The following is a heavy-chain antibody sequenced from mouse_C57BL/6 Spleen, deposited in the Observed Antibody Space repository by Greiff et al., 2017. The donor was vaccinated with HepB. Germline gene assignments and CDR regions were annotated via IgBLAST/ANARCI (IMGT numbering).Heavy chain of an antibody. CDR2: ISDGGSYT. V-gene: IGHV5-4*03. CDR3: ARGAYGNYVAY. J-gene: IGHJ3*01. D-gene: IGHD2-1*01. Sequence: EVKLMESGGGLVKPGGSLKLSCAASGFTFSSYAMSWVRQTPEKRLEWVATISDGGSYTYYPDNVKGRFTISRDNAKNNLYLQMSHLKSEDTAMYYCARGAYGNYVAYWGQGTLVTVSA. CDR1: GFTFSSYA.